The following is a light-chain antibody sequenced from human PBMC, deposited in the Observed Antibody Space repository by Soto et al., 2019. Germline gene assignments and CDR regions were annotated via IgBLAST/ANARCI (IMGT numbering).Light chain of an antibody. J-gene: IGLJ1*01. Sequence: ALTQPRSVSGSPGQSVTISCTGTSSDVGGYNYVSWYQQHPGKAPKLMIYDVSKRPSGVPDRFSGSKSGNTASLTISGLQAEDEADYYCCSYAGSYTFVFGTGTKVTVL. CDR2: DVS. V-gene: IGLV2-11*01. CDR1: SSDVGGYNY. CDR3: CSYAGSYTFV.